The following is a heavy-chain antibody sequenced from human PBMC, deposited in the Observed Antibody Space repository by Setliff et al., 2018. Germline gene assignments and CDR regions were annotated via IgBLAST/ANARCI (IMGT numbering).Heavy chain of an antibody. Sequence: GGSLRLSCAAPGFTVSTSYMSWVRQAPGKGLEWVSTIYSGGSIFYADPVRGRITISREPSKDTLSLQMDSLRVEDTAVYYCARDPPNVGYVTGRGYFYFGMAVWGHGNTVTVSS. CDR1: GFTVSTSY. CDR3: ARDPPNVGYVTGRGYFYFGMAV. CDR2: IYSGGSI. J-gene: IGHJ6*02. V-gene: IGHV3-66*01. D-gene: IGHD3-10*01.